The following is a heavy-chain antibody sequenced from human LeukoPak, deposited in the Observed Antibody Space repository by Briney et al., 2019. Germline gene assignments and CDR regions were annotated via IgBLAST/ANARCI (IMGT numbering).Heavy chain of an antibody. CDR3: ARHPWMQLWDTRGPDAFDI. CDR1: GGSISSISSNNYH. J-gene: IGHJ3*02. CDR2: IYYSGST. V-gene: IGHV4-39*01. Sequence: PSETLSLTCIVSGGSISSISSNNYHWGWIRQPPGKGLEWIGSIYYSGSTYYNPSLKSRVTISVDTSKNQFSLKLSSVTAADTAMYYCARHPWMQLWDTRGPDAFDIWGQGTMVTVSS. D-gene: IGHD5-18*01.